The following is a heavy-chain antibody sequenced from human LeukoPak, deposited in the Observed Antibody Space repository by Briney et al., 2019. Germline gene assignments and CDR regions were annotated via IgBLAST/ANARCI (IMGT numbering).Heavy chain of an antibody. CDR1: GFTFSSYS. D-gene: IGHD3-22*01. CDR3: ARQESRNYYYEGLDY. Sequence: GGSLRLSCAASGFTFSSYSMNWVRQAPGKGLEWVSSISSSGTFIYYADSLKGRFTISRDNAKNSLYLRMNSLRPDDTAIYFCARQESRNYYYEGLDYWGQGNLVTVSS. V-gene: IGHV3-21*01. CDR2: ISSSGTFI. J-gene: IGHJ4*02.